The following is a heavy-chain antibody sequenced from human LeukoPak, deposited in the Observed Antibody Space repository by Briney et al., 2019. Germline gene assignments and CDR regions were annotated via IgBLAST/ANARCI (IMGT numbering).Heavy chain of an antibody. CDR1: GFTFSSYS. Sequence: GGSLRLSCAASGFTFSSYSMNWVRQAPGKGLEWVSYISGSSSTIYYADSVKGRFTISRDNAKNSLYLQMNSLRAEDTAVYYCARGGYYFDYWGQGTLVTVCS. CDR3: ARGGYYFDY. CDR2: ISGSSSTI. J-gene: IGHJ4*02. D-gene: IGHD3-16*01. V-gene: IGHV3-48*01.